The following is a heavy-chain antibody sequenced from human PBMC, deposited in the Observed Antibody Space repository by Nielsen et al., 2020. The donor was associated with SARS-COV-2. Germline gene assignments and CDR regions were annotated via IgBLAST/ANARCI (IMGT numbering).Heavy chain of an antibody. J-gene: IGHJ4*02. V-gene: IGHV3-23*01. D-gene: IGHD3-10*01. CDR1: GFTFSSYA. CDR3: AKFLWFGELSDIYFDY. CDR2: ITSSGANT. Sequence: GESLKISCAASGFTFSSYAMNWVRQAPGTGLEWVSGITSSGANTYCADSVKGRFTIYRDNSKNTLYLQMNSLRAEDTALYYCAKFLWFGELSDIYFDYWGQGTLVTVSS.